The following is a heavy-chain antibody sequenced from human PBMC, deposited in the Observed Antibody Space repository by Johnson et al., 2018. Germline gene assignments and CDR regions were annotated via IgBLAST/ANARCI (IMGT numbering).Heavy chain of an antibody. CDR1: GFTFSNYG. CDR2: ISYDGSSQ. CDR3: ARGMAVGAFVAFDI. D-gene: IGHD1-26*01. J-gene: IGHJ3*02. V-gene: IGHV3-30*03. Sequence: QVQLVQSGGGVVQPGRSLGLSCAASGFTFSNYGMHWVRQAPGKGLEWVAVISYDGSSQYYADSVKGRFTFSRDNAKNTLYLQMNSLRAEDTAVYDCARGMAVGAFVAFDIWGQGTMVTVSS.